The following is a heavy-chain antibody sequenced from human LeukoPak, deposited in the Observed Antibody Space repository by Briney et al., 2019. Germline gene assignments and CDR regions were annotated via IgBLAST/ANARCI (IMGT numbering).Heavy chain of an antibody. D-gene: IGHD6-19*01. V-gene: IGHV1-24*01. J-gene: IGHJ6*02. Sequence: ASVKVSCTVSGYTLTELSMHWVRQAPGKGLEWMGGFDPEDGETIYAQKFQGRVTMTEDTSTDTAYMELSSLRSEDTAVYYCASGKIQWLVRGYYYGMDVWGQGTTVTVSS. CDR1: GYTLTELS. CDR3: ASGKIQWLVRGYYYGMDV. CDR2: FDPEDGET.